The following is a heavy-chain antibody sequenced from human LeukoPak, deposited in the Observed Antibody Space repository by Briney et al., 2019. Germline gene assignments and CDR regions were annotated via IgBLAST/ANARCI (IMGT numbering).Heavy chain of an antibody. CDR3: ARDSHATVTMDNDAFDI. V-gene: IGHV4-59*01. D-gene: IGHD4-17*01. CDR2: IYYSGST. J-gene: IGHJ3*02. Sequence: SETLSLTCTVSGGSISSYYWSWIRQPPGKGLEWIGYIYYSGSTNYNPSLKSRVTISVDTSKNQFSLKLSSVTAADTAVYYCARDSHATVTMDNDAFDIWGQGTMVTVSS. CDR1: GGSISSYY.